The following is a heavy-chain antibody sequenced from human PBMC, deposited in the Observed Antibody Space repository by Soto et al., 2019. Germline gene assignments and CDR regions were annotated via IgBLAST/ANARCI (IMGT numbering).Heavy chain of an antibody. D-gene: IGHD6-19*01. CDR1: GYTFTSYA. CDR2: INPNSGGT. V-gene: IGHV1-2*02. Sequence: ASVKVSCKASGYTFTSYAMHWVRQAPGQRLEWMGWINPNSGGTNYAQKFQGRVTMTRDTSISTAYMELSRLRSDDTAIYYCARYTAVADPYYFDYWGQGTLVTVSS. J-gene: IGHJ4*02. CDR3: ARYTAVADPYYFDY.